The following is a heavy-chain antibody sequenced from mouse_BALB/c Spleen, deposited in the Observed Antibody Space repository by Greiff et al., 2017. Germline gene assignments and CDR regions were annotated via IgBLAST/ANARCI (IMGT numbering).Heavy chain of an antibody. Sequence: VQLVESGAELVRPGTSVKISCKASGYAFTNYWLGWVKQRPGHGLEWIGDIYPGSGNTYYNEKFKGKATLTADKSSSTAYMQLSSLTSEDSAVYFCARRLRGYFDVWGAGTTVTVSS. CDR2: IYPGSGNT. J-gene: IGHJ1*01. CDR3: ARRLRGYFDV. CDR1: GYAFTNYW. V-gene: IGHV1-63*01. D-gene: IGHD3-2*02.